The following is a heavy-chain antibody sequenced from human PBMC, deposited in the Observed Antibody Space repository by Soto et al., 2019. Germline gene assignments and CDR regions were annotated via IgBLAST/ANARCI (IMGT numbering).Heavy chain of an antibody. CDR3: AHTWGLPFDY. D-gene: IGHD3-16*01. V-gene: IGHV2-5*02. J-gene: IGHJ4*02. CDR2: IFWDGDK. CDR1: GFSLRTTGVG. Sequence: QITLKESGPTLVKPTQTLTLTCTYSGFSLRTTGVGVGWIRQPPGKALEWLGIIFWDGDKRSSPSLKSRLTLTHDTSKSQVVLTVTNVDPVDTATYYCAHTWGLPFDYWGQGALVSFSS.